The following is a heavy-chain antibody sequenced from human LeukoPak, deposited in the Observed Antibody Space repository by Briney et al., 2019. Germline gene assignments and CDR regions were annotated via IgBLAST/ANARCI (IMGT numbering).Heavy chain of an antibody. D-gene: IGHD3-22*01. Sequence: GGSLRLSCAASGFTFSSYEMNWVRQAPGKGLEWVSYISSSGSIIYYADSVKGRFTISRDNAKNSLYLQMNSLRAEDTAVYYCARDRSYYDSSGYYWGQGTLVTVSS. CDR2: ISSSGSII. CDR3: ARDRSYYDSSGYY. V-gene: IGHV3-48*03. J-gene: IGHJ4*02. CDR1: GFTFSSYE.